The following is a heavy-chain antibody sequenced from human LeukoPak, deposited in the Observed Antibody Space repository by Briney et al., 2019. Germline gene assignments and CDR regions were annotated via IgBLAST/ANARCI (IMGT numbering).Heavy chain of an antibody. CDR2: INPSGGST. Sequence: GASVKVSCKASGYTFTSYYMHWVRQAPGQGLEWMGIINPSGGSTSYAQKFQGRVTMTRDTSTSTAYMELRSLRSDDTAVYYCARAGYSYGIFDYWGQGTLVTVSS. V-gene: IGHV1-46*01. J-gene: IGHJ4*02. CDR1: GYTFTSYY. D-gene: IGHD5-18*01. CDR3: ARAGYSYGIFDY.